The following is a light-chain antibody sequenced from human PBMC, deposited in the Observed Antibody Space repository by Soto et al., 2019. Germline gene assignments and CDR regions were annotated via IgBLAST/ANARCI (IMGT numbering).Light chain of an antibody. CDR1: SSDVGGYNY. J-gene: IGLJ1*01. CDR3: SSYTSSSTRV. V-gene: IGLV2-14*01. Sequence: QSALTQPASVSGSPGQSITISCIGTSSDVGGYNYVSWYQQYQGKAPKLMIYDVSNRPSGVSNRFSGSKSGNTASLTISGLQAEDEADYYCSSYTSSSTRVFGTGTKVTVL. CDR2: DVS.